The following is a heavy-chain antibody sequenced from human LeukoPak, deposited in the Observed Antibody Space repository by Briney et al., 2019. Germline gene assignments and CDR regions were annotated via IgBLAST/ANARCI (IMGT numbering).Heavy chain of an antibody. D-gene: IGHD4-11*01. CDR3: AKSFTVSTDFYQGMDV. CDR1: GFTFDDYA. J-gene: IGHJ6*02. V-gene: IGHV3-9*01. Sequence: SLRLSCAASGFTFDDYAMHWVRQAPGKGLEWVSGISWNSGSIGYADSVKGRFTISRDNSKSTLYLQMNSLRAEDTALYYCAKSFTVSTDFYQGMDVWGQGTTVTVSS. CDR2: ISWNSGSI.